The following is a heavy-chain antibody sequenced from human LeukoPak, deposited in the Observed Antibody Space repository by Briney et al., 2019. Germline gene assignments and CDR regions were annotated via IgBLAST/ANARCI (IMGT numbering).Heavy chain of an antibody. J-gene: IGHJ4*02. D-gene: IGHD3-3*01. CDR2: FDPEDGKT. V-gene: IGHV1-24*01. CDR3: ARDDYDFWSGYYPY. CDR1: GYSLSELS. Sequence: ASVKVSCKVSGYSLSELSMHWVRQAPGKGLEWMGGFDPEDGKTINAQKFQGRLTMTEDTSTDTAYMELSSLRSEDTAVYYCARDDYDFWSGYYPYWGQGTLVTVSS.